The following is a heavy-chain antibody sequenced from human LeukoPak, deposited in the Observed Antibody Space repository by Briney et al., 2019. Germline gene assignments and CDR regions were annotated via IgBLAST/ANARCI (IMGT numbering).Heavy chain of an antibody. J-gene: IGHJ4*02. CDR3: ARISQYYDSSGYYSYYFDY. V-gene: IGHV4-31*03. Sequence: SETLSLTCTVSGGFISSGAYYWSWIRQRPGKGLEWIGYIYYSGSTYYNPSLKSRVTISVDTSKNQFSLKLTSVTAADTAVYYCARISQYYDSSGYYSYYFDYWGQGTLVTVSS. D-gene: IGHD3-22*01. CDR1: GGFISSGAYY. CDR2: IYYSGST.